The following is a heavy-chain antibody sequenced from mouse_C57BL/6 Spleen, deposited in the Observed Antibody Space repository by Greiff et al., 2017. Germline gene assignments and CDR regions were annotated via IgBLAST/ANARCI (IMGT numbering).Heavy chain of an antibody. CDR1: GSTFPSYW. V-gene: IGHV1-69*01. CDR2: IDPSDSYT. Sequence: QVQLQQPGAELVMPGASVKLSCKASGSTFPSYWLHWVKQRPGQGLEWIGEIDPSDSYTNYNQKFKGKSTLTVDKSSSTAYMQLSSLTSEDSAVYYCAKGTAQATSFAYWGQGTLVTVSA. D-gene: IGHD3-2*02. CDR3: AKGTAQATSFAY. J-gene: IGHJ3*01.